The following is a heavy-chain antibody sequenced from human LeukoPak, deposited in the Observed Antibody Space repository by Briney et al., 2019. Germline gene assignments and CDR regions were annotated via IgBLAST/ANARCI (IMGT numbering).Heavy chain of an antibody. CDR3: AKAIDSRGYWYERGADY. CDR1: GFTFSSHA. J-gene: IGHJ4*02. V-gene: IGHV3-23*01. Sequence: GGSLRLSCAASGFTFSSHAMIWVRQAPGKGLEWVSTIRGHGDTTYDADSVKGRFTISRDNSKNTMFLQMSSLRAEDTAIYYCAKAIDSRGYWYERGADYWGQGTLVTVSS. D-gene: IGHD3-22*01. CDR2: IRGHGDTT.